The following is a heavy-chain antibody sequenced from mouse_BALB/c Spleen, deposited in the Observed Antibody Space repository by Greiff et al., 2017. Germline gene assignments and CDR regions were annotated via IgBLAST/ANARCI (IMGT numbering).Heavy chain of an antibody. CDR1: GFTFSSFG. J-gene: IGHJ3*01. D-gene: IGHD4-1*01. Sequence: EVMLVESGGGLVPPGGSRKLSCAASGFTFSSFGMHWVRQAPEKGLEWVAYISSGSSTIYYADTVKGRFTISRDNPKNTLFLQMTSLRSEDTAMYYSARSGLGRDWFAYWGQGTLVTVSA. CDR2: ISSGSSTI. V-gene: IGHV5-17*02. CDR3: ARSGLGRDWFAY.